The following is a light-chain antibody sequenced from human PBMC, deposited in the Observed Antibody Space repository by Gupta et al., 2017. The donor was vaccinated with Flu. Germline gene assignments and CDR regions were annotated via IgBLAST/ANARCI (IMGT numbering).Light chain of an antibody. CDR1: QTVSSSY. Sequence: DIVLTQSPGTLSLSPGERATLSCRASQTVSSSYLAWYQQKPGQSPRLLIYGATSRATGIPDRFRGSGSGTDFTRTITRLEPEDFAMYYCQQYGCSLLSSLGPGTNMRIK. CDR2: GAT. CDR3: QQYGCSLLSS. J-gene: IGKJ2*03. V-gene: IGKV3-20*01.